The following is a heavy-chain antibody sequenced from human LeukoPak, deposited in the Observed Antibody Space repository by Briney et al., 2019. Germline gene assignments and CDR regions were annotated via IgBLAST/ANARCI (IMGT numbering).Heavy chain of an antibody. CDR2: INHNAEMI. CDR1: GFPFGSYV. V-gene: IGHV3-48*02. D-gene: IGHD3-9*01. CDR3: ARDHDWAFDL. J-gene: IGHJ4*02. Sequence: GGSLRLSCEGSGFPFGSYVMSWVRQAPGKGLEWIAYINHNAEMIFYPDFVKGRFAISRDNPKKSLYLQMNALRYEDTAIYYCARDHDWAFDLWGQGTLVTVSS.